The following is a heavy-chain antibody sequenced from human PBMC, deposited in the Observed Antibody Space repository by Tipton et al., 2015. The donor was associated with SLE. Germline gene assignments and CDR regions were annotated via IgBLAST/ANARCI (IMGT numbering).Heavy chain of an antibody. J-gene: IGHJ3*01. Sequence: TLSLTCNVSADSISNYYWNWIRQSPGKGLEWIGYIYSTGNTNYNPSLASRVTISLDTAKNQFSLRLTSVTAADTALYYCGRARVGMGYVFDLWGQGTMVTVSS. CDR1: ADSISNYY. V-gene: IGHV4-4*08. CDR3: GRARVGMGYVFDL. D-gene: IGHD5-24*01. CDR2: IYSTGNT.